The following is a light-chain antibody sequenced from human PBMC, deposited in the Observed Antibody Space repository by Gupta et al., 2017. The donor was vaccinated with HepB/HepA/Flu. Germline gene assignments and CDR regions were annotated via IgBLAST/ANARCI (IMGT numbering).Light chain of an antibody. J-gene: IGLJ3*02. V-gene: IGLV1-51*01. CDR2: DNN. CDR1: SSNIGNNY. Sequence: QPVLTQPPSVSAAPGQKVTISCTGSSSNIGNNYVPWYQQLPGTAPKLLIYDNNKRPSVIPDRFSGSKYGTSATLGITGLQTGDEADYYCGTGDSSRSAWVFGGGTKLTVL. CDR3: GTGDSSRSAWV.